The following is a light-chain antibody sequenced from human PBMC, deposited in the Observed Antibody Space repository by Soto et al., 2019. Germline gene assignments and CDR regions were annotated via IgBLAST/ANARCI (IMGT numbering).Light chain of an antibody. V-gene: IGKV1-5*01. Sequence: DLQMTQSHSTLSASGGDRVTITCRARQRISNRLAWYQQKPGKAPKVLIYDASILESGVPTRFSGSGSGTQFILTISSLQPDDFASYCCQHYGGMWTFGQGTKVQMK. J-gene: IGKJ1*01. CDR1: QRISNR. CDR2: DAS. CDR3: QHYGGMWT.